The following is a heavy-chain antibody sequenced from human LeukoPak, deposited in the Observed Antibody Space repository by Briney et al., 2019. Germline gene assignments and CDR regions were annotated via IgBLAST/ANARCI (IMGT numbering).Heavy chain of an antibody. CDR1: GFTFNSHW. D-gene: IGHD3-22*01. J-gene: IGHJ4*02. CDR3: ARGPRMAITYFDY. CDR2: IKHDGSDK. V-gene: IGHV3-7*01. Sequence: QPGGSLRLSCAASGFTFNSHWMGWVRQAPGKGLEWVASIKHDGSDKYYVDSVKGRFTISRDNAKNSLYLLMNSQRAEDTALYYCARGPRMAITYFDYWGQGILVTVSS.